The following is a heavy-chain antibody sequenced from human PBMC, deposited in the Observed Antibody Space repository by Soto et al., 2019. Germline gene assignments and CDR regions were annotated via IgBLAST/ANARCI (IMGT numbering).Heavy chain of an antibody. CDR2: LSSDGFGA. CDR3: ARDLGGPDY. D-gene: IGHD3-16*01. V-gene: IGHV3-74*03. J-gene: IGHJ4*02. CDR1: GFSLSPYW. Sequence: LSLSCAASGFSLSPYWMHWVRQVPGRGLEWVARLSSDGFGAAYADSVKGRFFISRDIARNTLSLQMNSLRADDTAVYYCARDLGGPDYWGRGNSVTVSS.